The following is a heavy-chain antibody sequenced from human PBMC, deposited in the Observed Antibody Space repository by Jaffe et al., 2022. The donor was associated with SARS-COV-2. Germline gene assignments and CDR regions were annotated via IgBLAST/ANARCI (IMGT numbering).Heavy chain of an antibody. CDR3: AKALIVGATPPRYGMDV. Sequence: EVQLLESGGGLVQPGGSLRLSCAASGFTFSSYAMSWVRQAPGKGLEWVSAISGSGGSTYYADSVKGRFTISRDNSKNTLYLQMNSLRAEDTAVYYCAKALIVGATPPRYGMDVWGQGTTVTVSS. CDR1: GFTFSSYA. J-gene: IGHJ6*02. CDR2: ISGSGGST. V-gene: IGHV3-23*01. D-gene: IGHD1-26*01.